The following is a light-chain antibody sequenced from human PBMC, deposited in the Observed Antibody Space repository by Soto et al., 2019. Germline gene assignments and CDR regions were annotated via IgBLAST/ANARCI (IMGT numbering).Light chain of an antibody. V-gene: IGKV3-11*01. CDR2: DAS. Sequence: EIVLTQSPATLSLSPGERATLSCRASQSLSGSLAWYQQKTGQAPRLLIYDASNRATGIPARFSGSGSGTDFTLTISSLEPEDFAVYYCQQRSNWPRTFGHGTKVEIK. J-gene: IGKJ1*01. CDR3: QQRSNWPRT. CDR1: QSLSGS.